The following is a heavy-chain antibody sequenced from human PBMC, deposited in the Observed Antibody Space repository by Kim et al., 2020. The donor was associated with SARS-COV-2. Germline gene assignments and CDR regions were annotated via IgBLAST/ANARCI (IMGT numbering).Heavy chain of an antibody. Sequence: GESLKISCKGSGYSFTSYWIGWVRQMPGKGLEWMGIIDPDDSDTRYSPSFQGQVTISADKSISTAYLQWSSLKASDTAMYFCARQYTSGWYFLDYWGQGTLVTVSS. CDR2: IDPDDSDT. CDR1: GYSFTSYW. J-gene: IGHJ4*02. D-gene: IGHD6-19*01. V-gene: IGHV5-51*01. CDR3: ARQYTSGWYFLDY.